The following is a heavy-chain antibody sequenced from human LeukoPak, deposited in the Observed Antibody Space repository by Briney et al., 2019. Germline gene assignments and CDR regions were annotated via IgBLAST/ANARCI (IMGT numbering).Heavy chain of an antibody. V-gene: IGHV4-4*07. J-gene: IGHJ3*02. CDR1: GGPISSYY. CDR3: ARDAFYFDSSGYSDAGFDI. D-gene: IGHD3-22*01. Sequence: SETLSLTCTVSGGPISSYYWSWIRQPAGKGLEWIGRIYTSGSTNYNPSLKSRVTMSVDTSKNQFSLKLSSVTAADTAVYYCARDAFYFDSSGYSDAGFDIWGRGTMVTVSS. CDR2: IYTSGST.